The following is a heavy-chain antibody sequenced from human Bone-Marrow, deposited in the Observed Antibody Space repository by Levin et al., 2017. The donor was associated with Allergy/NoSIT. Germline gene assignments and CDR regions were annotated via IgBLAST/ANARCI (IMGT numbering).Heavy chain of an antibody. CDR3: ARSGYTKRALLAY. Sequence: PSETLSLTCSVSGGSISGFYWSWVRQSPGTELEFIANIYYNGTVNYNPSLKSRVTISADPSNSQISLNLRSVTAADTAMYFCARSGYTKRALLAYWGRGTLVTVSS. J-gene: IGHJ4*02. CDR1: GGSISGFY. D-gene: IGHD5-12*01. V-gene: IGHV4-59*08. CDR2: IYYNGTV.